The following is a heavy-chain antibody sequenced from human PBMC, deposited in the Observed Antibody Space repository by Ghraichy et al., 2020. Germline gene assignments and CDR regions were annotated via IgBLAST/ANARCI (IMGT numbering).Heavy chain of an antibody. V-gene: IGHV4-59*01. CDR2: IYYSGST. CDR3: ARAERRQQLVNV. CDR1: GGSISSYY. Sequence: SQTLSLTCTVSGGSISSYYWSWIRQPPGKGLEWIGYIYYSGSTNYNPSLKSRVTISVDTSKNQFSLKLSSVTAADTAVYYCARAERRQQLVNVWGQGTLVTVSS. D-gene: IGHD6-13*01. J-gene: IGHJ4*02.